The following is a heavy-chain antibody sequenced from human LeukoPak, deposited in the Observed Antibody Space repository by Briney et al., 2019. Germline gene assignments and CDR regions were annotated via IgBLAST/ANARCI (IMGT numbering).Heavy chain of an antibody. CDR2: IYHSGST. Sequence: SETLSLTCTVSGYSISSGYYWGWIRQPPGKGLEWIGSIYHSGSTNYKPSLKSRVTISVDKSKNQFSLKLSSVTAADTAVYYCAGAHCGGDCYSGRAFDIWGQGTMVTVSS. J-gene: IGHJ3*02. CDR1: GYSISSGYY. V-gene: IGHV4-38-2*02. CDR3: AGAHCGGDCYSGRAFDI. D-gene: IGHD2-21*02.